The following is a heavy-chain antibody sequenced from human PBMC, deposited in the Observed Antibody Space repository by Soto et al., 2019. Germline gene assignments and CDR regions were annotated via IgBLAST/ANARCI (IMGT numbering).Heavy chain of an antibody. CDR2: IDPSDSYT. CDR1: GYSFTSYW. Sequence: GESLKISCKGSGYSFTSYWISWVRQMPGKGLEWMGRIDPSDSYTNYSPSFQGHVTISADKSISTAYLQWSSLKASDTAMYYCARLYYYDSSGYLYYFDYWGQGTLVTVSS. V-gene: IGHV5-10-1*01. CDR3: ARLYYYDSSGYLYYFDY. J-gene: IGHJ4*02. D-gene: IGHD3-22*01.